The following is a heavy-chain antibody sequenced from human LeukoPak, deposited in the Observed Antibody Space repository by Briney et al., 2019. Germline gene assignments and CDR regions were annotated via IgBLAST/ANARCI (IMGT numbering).Heavy chain of an antibody. Sequence: PSETLSLTCAVYGGSFSGYYWSWIRQPPGKGLEWIGEINHSGSTNYNPSLKSRVTISVDTSRNQFSLKLSSVTAADTAVYYCAGGYSYGWNYMDVWGKGTTVTISS. J-gene: IGHJ6*03. CDR3: AGGYSYGWNYMDV. CDR2: INHSGST. V-gene: IGHV4-34*01. D-gene: IGHD5-18*01. CDR1: GGSFSGYY.